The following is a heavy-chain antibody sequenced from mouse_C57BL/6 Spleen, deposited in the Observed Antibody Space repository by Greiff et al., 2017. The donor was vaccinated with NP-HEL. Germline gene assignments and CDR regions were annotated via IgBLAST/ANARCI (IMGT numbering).Heavy chain of an antibody. J-gene: IGHJ3*01. CDR2: IRNKANNHAT. V-gene: IGHV6-6*01. CDR1: GFTFSDAW. D-gene: IGHD2-5*01. Sequence: EVQRVESGGGLVQPGGSMKLSCAASGFTFSDAWMDWVRQSPEKGLEWVAEIRNKANNHATYYAESVKGRFTISRDDSKSSVYLQMNSLRAEDTGIYYCTYYSNYLFAYWGQGTLVTVSA. CDR3: TYYSNYLFAY.